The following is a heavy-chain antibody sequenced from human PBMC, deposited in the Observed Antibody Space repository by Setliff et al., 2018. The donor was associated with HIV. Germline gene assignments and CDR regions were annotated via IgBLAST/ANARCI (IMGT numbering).Heavy chain of an antibody. CDR1: GYTFTAYY. D-gene: IGHD3-10*01. V-gene: IGHV1-2*04. CDR3: VREVRAAYKGPLWFGQSDPRPDTFDI. J-gene: IGHJ3*02. CDR2: INPYSGGT. Sequence: ASVKVSCKASGYTFTAYYIHWVRQAPGQGLEWMGWINPYSGGTNYAQNLQGWVAMTRDTSTTTAYMELSRLTSDDTALYFCVREVRAAYKGPLWFGQSDPRPDTFDIWGQGTMVTVSS.